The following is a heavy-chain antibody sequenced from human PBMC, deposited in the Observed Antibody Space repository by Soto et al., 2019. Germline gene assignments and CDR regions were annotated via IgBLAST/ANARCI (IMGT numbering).Heavy chain of an antibody. V-gene: IGHV4-59*01. D-gene: IGHD3-16*01. CDR3: ARNYDYVWGSSRGPFDY. Sequence: SETLSLTCTVSGGSISSYYWSWIRQPPGKGLEWIGYIYYSGSTNYNPSLKSRVTISVDTSKNQFSLKLSSVTAADTAVYCCARNYDYVWGSSRGPFDYWGQGTLVTVSS. CDR1: GGSISSYY. CDR2: IYYSGST. J-gene: IGHJ4*02.